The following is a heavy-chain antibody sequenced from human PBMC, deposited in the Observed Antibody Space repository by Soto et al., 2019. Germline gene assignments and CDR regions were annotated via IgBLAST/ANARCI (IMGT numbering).Heavy chain of an antibody. Sequence: SETLSLTCTVSGGSISSYYWSWIRQPPGKGLEWIGDIYYSGSTNYNPSLKSRVTISVDTAKNQFSLKLSSVTAADTAVYYCARMTTSYGMDVWGQGTTVTVSS. D-gene: IGHD4-17*01. CDR3: ARMTTSYGMDV. CDR2: IYYSGST. V-gene: IGHV4-59*08. J-gene: IGHJ6*02. CDR1: GGSISSYY.